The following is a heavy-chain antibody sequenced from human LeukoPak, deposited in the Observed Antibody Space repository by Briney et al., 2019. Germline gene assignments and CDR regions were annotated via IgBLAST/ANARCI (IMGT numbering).Heavy chain of an antibody. Sequence: GGSLRLSCAASGFIFSYYYMSWIRQAPGKGLEWISYISASGRTAYYADSVKGRFTISRDNAKNSLYLVMDSLRAEDTAFYFSARDLGTQEYFDYWGQGSRVSVSS. CDR3: ARDLGTQEYFDY. CDR2: ISASGRTA. J-gene: IGHJ4*02. CDR1: GFIFSYYY. V-gene: IGHV3-11*01. D-gene: IGHD1-1*01.